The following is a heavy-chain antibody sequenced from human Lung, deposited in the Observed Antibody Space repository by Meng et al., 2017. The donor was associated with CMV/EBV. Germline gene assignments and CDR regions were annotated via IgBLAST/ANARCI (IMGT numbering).Heavy chain of an antibody. CDR1: GYSFTSYW. Sequence: GGSLRLXXKGSGYSFTSYWIGWVRQMPGKGLERMGIIYPGDSDTRYSPSFQGQVTISADKSISTAYLQWSSLKASDTAMYYCARELSSASHYYGRDVWGQGNXVTVSS. D-gene: IGHD6-6*01. J-gene: IGHJ6*02. CDR3: ARELSSASHYYGRDV. V-gene: IGHV5-51*01. CDR2: IYPGDSDT.